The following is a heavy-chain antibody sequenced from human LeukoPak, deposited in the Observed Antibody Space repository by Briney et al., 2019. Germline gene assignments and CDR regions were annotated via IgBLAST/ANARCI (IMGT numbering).Heavy chain of an antibody. CDR2: ISAYNGNT. V-gene: IGHV1-18*01. J-gene: IGHJ6*02. Sequence: ASVKVSCKASGYTFTSYGISWVRQAPGQGLEWMGWISAYNGNTNYAQKLQGRVTMTTDTSTSTAYMELRSLRSDDTAVYYCARGESTTGGWSPTAARKYYYYGMDVWGQGTTVTVSS. CDR3: ARGESTTGGWSPTAARKYYYYGMDV. CDR1: GYTFTSYG. D-gene: IGHD6-19*01.